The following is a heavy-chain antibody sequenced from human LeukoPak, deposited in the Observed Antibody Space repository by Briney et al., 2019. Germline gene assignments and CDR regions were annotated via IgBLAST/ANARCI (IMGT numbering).Heavy chain of an antibody. V-gene: IGHV3-23*01. Sequence: PGGSLRLSCAASGFTFSSYAMSWVRQAPGKGLERVSGISDSGGNTYYAGSVKGRFTISRDNSKNMLYLQMNSLRAEDTAVYYCAKKIPTSFDPWGQGTLVTVSS. CDR2: ISDSGGNT. J-gene: IGHJ5*02. CDR1: GFTFSSYA. CDR3: AKKIPTSFDP.